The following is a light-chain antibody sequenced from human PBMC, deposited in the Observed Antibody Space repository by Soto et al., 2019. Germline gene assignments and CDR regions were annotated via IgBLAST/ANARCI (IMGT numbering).Light chain of an antibody. CDR2: GAS. Sequence: EIVLTQSPGTLSLSPGERATLSCRASQSVSSSYLAWYQQKPGQAPRRLIYGASSRATSIPDRFSGSGSGTDFTLTISRLAPGDFAVYYCQQYGSSPLTFGGGTKV. CDR3: QQYGSSPLT. CDR1: QSVSSSY. V-gene: IGKV3-20*01. J-gene: IGKJ4*01.